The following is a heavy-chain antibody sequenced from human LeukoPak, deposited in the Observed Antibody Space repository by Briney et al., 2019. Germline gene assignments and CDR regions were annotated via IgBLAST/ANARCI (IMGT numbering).Heavy chain of an antibody. CDR3: ARVTTLLRYFDWLSYGGYFDY. D-gene: IGHD3-9*01. CDR1: GYTFTGYY. CDR2: INPNSGGT. Sequence: ASVKVSCKASGYTFTGYYMHWVRQAPGQGLEWMGWINPNSGGTNYAQKSQGRVTMTRDTSISTAYMELSRLRSDDTAVYYCARVTTLLRYFDWLSYGGYFDYWGQGTLVTVSS. V-gene: IGHV1-2*02. J-gene: IGHJ4*02.